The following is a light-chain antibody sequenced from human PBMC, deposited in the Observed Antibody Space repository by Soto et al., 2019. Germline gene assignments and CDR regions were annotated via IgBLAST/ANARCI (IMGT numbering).Light chain of an antibody. V-gene: IGKV3-20*01. Sequence: EIVLTQSPGTLSLSPGERATLSCRASQSISSNYLAWYQQKRGQAPRLLIYGASSRATDIPDRFSGSGSGTDSTHTISRLDPEDFAVYYCQQYGSSYTFGQGTKLEI. CDR2: GAS. CDR1: QSISSNY. J-gene: IGKJ2*01. CDR3: QQYGSSYT.